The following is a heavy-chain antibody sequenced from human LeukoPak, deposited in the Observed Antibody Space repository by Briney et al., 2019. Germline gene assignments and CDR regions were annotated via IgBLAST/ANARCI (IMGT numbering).Heavy chain of an antibody. J-gene: IGHJ4*02. V-gene: IGHV3-30-3*01. CDR3: ASAGADSGYDPFDY. CDR2: ISYDGSNK. D-gene: IGHD5-12*01. Sequence: GGSLRLSCAASGFTFSSYAMHWVRQAPGKGLEWVAVISYDGSNKYYADSVKGRFTISRDNSKNTLYLQMNSLRAEDTAVYYCASAGADSGYDPFDYWGQGTLVTVSS. CDR1: GFTFSSYA.